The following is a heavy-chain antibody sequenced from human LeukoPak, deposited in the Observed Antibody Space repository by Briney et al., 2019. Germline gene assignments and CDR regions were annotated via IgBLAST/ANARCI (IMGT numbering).Heavy chain of an antibody. D-gene: IGHD6-6*01. V-gene: IGHV3-23*01. Sequence: GGSLRLSCAAPGFTFSSYAMSWVRQAPGKGLEWVSAISGSGGSTYYADSVKGRFTISRDNSKNTLYLQMNSLRAEDTAVYYCAKDKSGIAARANWFDPWGQGTLVTVSS. CDR1: GFTFSSYA. J-gene: IGHJ5*02. CDR2: ISGSGGST. CDR3: AKDKSGIAARANWFDP.